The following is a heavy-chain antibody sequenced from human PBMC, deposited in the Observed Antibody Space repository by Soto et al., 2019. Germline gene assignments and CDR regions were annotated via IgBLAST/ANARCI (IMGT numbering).Heavy chain of an antibody. D-gene: IGHD4-4*01. Sequence: KPSETLSLTCTVSGASISRGGYSWSWIRQHPGKGLEWIGYMFYSGTAHYNPSLQSRVTLSLDTFNNHFYLNLTSMTVADSAVYYCARAYYSNYDSYYYGMDVWGQGTTVTVSS. CDR3: ARAYYSNYDSYYYGMDV. V-gene: IGHV4-31*03. J-gene: IGHJ6*02. CDR2: MFYSGTA. CDR1: GASISRGGYS.